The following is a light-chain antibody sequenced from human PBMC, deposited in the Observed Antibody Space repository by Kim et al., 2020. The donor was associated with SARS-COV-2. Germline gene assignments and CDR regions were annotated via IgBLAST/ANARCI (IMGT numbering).Light chain of an antibody. Sequence: QSALTQPASVSGSPGQSITISCTGTSSDVGGYNYVSWCHQHPGKAPKLMIYDVSNRPSGVSNRFSGSKSGNTASLTISGLQAEDEADYYCSSYTSSSTLEYVFGTGTKVTVL. CDR3: SSYTSSSTLEYV. J-gene: IGLJ1*01. V-gene: IGLV2-14*03. CDR1: SSDVGGYNY. CDR2: DVS.